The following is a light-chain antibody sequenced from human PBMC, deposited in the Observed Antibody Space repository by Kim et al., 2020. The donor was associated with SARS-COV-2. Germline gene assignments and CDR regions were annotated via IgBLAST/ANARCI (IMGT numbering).Light chain of an antibody. CDR3: NSRDSSGNHWG. CDR1: SLRSYY. Sequence: SSELTQDPAVSVALGQTVRITCQGDSLRSYYASWYQQKPGQAPVLVIYGKNNRPSGIPDRFSGSSSGNTASLTITGAQAEDEADYYCNSRDSSGNHWGFGAGTQLTVL. V-gene: IGLV3-19*01. CDR2: GKN. J-gene: IGLJ3*02.